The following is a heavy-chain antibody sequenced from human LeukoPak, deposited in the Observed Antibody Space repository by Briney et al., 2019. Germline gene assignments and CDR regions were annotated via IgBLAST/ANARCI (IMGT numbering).Heavy chain of an antibody. CDR1: GFTFSSYS. J-gene: IGHJ4*02. Sequence: PGGSLRLSCAASGFTFSSYSMNWVRQAPRKGLEWVSYISSSSSTIYYADSVKGRFTISRDNAKNSLYLQMNSLRDEDTAVYYCARANGYSSSWYAPRVDYWGQGTLVTVSS. CDR2: ISSSSSTI. CDR3: ARANGYSSSWYAPRVDY. V-gene: IGHV3-48*02. D-gene: IGHD6-13*01.